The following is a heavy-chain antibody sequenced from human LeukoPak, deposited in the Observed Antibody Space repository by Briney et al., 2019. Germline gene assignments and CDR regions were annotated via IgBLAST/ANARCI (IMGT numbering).Heavy chain of an antibody. D-gene: IGHD3-3*01. CDR2: ISSSSYI. Sequence: GGSLRLSCAASGFTFSSYSMNWVRQAPGKGLEWVSSISSSSYIYYADSVKGRFTISRDNAKNSLYLQMNSLRAEGTAVYYCARDTVLRFLEDVWGKGTTVTVSS. CDR1: GFTFSSYS. CDR3: ARDTVLRFLEDV. V-gene: IGHV3-21*01. J-gene: IGHJ6*04.